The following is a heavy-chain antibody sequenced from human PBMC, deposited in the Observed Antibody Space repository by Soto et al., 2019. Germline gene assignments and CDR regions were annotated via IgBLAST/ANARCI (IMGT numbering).Heavy chain of an antibody. J-gene: IGHJ4*02. Sequence: SETLSLTCTVSGGSIGTYYWSWIRQPPGKGLEWIGYIYYNGNTDYNPSLKSRVTMSVDTSKNQFSLKLSSVTAADTAVYYCARLNAPSTLSHSGMFDYWSQGTQVTVSS. CDR3: ARLNAPSTLSHSGMFDY. CDR1: GGSIGTYY. D-gene: IGHD3-16*01. CDR2: IYYNGNT. V-gene: IGHV4-59*08.